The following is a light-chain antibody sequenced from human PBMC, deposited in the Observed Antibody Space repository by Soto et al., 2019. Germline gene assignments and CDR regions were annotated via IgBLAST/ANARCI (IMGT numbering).Light chain of an antibody. CDR2: DAS. CDR3: HQYNSYWT. V-gene: IGKV1-5*01. CDR1: QSISSW. Sequence: DIQITKSPSTLSASVGDRVTITCRASQSISSWLAWYQQKPGKAPKLLIYDASSLESGVPSRFSSSGSGTEFTLTISXLQPDDFATYYCHQYNSYWTFGQGTKVDIK. J-gene: IGKJ1*01.